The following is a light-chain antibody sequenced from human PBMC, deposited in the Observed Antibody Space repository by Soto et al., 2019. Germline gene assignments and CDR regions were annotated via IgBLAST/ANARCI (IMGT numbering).Light chain of an antibody. Sequence: DIQMTQSPSSLSASVGDRVTITCRASLSISRYLNWYQQKPRKAPKVLIYAASSLQSGVPSRFTGSGSGTDFTLTISSLQHEDFATYYCQQTYSTPHTFGGGTKVDIK. J-gene: IGKJ4*01. V-gene: IGKV1-39*01. CDR1: LSISRY. CDR3: QQTYSTPHT. CDR2: AAS.